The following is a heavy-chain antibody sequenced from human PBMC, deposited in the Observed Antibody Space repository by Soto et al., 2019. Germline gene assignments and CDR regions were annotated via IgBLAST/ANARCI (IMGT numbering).Heavy chain of an antibody. J-gene: IGHJ4*02. CDR2: IYYRGNT. D-gene: IGHD1-26*01. Sequence: QVQLQESGPGLVKPSQTLSLTCTVSGGSISDGGYYWSWIRQHPGEGLEWIGYIYYRGNTYYNPSLKSRVTISVDTSKNQFSLKLNSVTAADAAVYYCVSGGVVGAAHFDYWGQGTLVTVSS. CDR1: GGSISDGGYY. CDR3: VSGGVVGAAHFDY. V-gene: IGHV4-31*03.